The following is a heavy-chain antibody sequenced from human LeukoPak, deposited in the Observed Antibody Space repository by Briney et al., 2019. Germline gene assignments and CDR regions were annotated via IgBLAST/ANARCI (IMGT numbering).Heavy chain of an antibody. CDR3: VRTSGSLDY. J-gene: IGHJ4*02. CDR1: GFTFSNYA. V-gene: IGHV3-64*01. CDR2: INTNGGST. D-gene: IGHD1-26*01. Sequence: GGSLRLSCVASGFTFSNYAMPWVRQAPGKGLEYVSAINTNGGSTYYANSVKGRFTISRDNSKNTVYLQMGSLRAEDMAVYYCVRTSGSLDYWGQGTLVTVSS.